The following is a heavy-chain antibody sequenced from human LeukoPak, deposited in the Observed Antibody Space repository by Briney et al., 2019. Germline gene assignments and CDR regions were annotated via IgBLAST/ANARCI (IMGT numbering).Heavy chain of an antibody. J-gene: IGHJ6*03. D-gene: IGHD3-10*01. CDR3: AKVPNGDQSWYYYMDV. V-gene: IGHV3-23*01. CDR1: GFTFSSYA. Sequence: GGSLRLSRAASGFTFSSYAMSWVRQAPGKGLEWVSAISGSGGSTYYADSVKGRFTISRDNSKNTLYLQMNSLRAEDTAVYYCAKVPNGDQSWYYYMDVWGKGTTVTVSS. CDR2: ISGSGGST.